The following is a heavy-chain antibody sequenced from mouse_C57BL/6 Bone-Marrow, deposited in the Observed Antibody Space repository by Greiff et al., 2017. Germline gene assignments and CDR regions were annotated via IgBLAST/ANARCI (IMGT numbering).Heavy chain of an antibody. Sequence: EVQLQQSGPELVKPGASVKISCKASGYSFTGYYMNWVKQSPEKSLEWIGEINPSTGGTTYNQKFKAKATLTVDKSSSTAYMQLKSLTSEDSAVYYCARSSLYYYGSSRFDYWGQGTTLTVSA. CDR3: ARSSLYYYGSSRFDY. V-gene: IGHV1-42*01. J-gene: IGHJ2*01. D-gene: IGHD1-1*01. CDR2: INPSTGGT. CDR1: GYSFTGYY.